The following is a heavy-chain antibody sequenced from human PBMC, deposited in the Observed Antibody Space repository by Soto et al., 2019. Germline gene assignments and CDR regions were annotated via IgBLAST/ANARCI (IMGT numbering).Heavy chain of an antibody. V-gene: IGHV4-34*01. CDR2: INHSVST. J-gene: IGHJ4*02. CDR1: GGSVSGYY. Sequence: QVQLQQWGAGLLKPSETLSLTCAVSGGSVSGYYWSWLRQPPGKGLEWIGEINHSVSTNYNPSLKGRVTISVDTSKTQFPLKLSSVTAAATAVYYCARGALGTMVRGVENFYYWGQGTLVTVSS. CDR3: ARGALGTMVRGVENFYY. D-gene: IGHD3-10*01.